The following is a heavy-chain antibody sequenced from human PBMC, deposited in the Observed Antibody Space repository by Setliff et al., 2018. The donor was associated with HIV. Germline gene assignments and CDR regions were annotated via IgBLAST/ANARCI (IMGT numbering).Heavy chain of an antibody. CDR3: ARRARGSPLGNYYMDV. CDR1: GCSLTSYS. V-gene: IGHV7-4-1*02. Sequence: ASVKVSCKASGCSLTSYSINWVRQAPGQGLEWMGWINTNTGNPTYAQGFTGRFVFSLDTSVSTAYLQISSLKAEDTAVYYCARRARGSPLGNYYMDVWGKGTTVTVSS. CDR2: INTNTGNP. J-gene: IGHJ6*03. D-gene: IGHD1-26*01.